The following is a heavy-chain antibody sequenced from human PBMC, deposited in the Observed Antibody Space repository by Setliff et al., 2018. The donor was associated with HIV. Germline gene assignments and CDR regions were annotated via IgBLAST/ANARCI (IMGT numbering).Heavy chain of an antibody. J-gene: IGHJ4*02. CDR2: INPSGGST. D-gene: IGHD3-9*01. V-gene: IGHV1-46*01. CDR1: GYTFTSYY. Sequence: ASVQVSCKASGYTFTSYYIHWVRQAPGQGLEWMGEINPSGGSTSYSEKFRGRATMTRDTSRSTVYMELSSLRFDDTAVYYCARVPILRYASPVDMWGQGTLVTVSS. CDR3: ARVPILRYASPVDM.